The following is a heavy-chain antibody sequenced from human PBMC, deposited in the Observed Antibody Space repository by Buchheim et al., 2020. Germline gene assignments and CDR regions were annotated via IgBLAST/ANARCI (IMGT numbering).Heavy chain of an antibody. D-gene: IGHD3-10*01. CDR2: ISYDGSNK. J-gene: IGHJ4*02. CDR3: ANDTPIGNYFDY. V-gene: IGHV3-30*18. Sequence: QVQLVESGGGVVQPGRSLRLSCAASGFTFSSYGMHWVRQAPGKGLEWVAVISYDGSNKYYADSVKGRFTISRDNSKNTLYLQMNSLRAEDTAVYYCANDTPIGNYFDYWGQGTL. CDR1: GFTFSSYG.